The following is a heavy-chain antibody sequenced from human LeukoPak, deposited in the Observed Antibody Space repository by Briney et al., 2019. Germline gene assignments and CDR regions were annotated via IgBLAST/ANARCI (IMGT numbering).Heavy chain of an antibody. CDR2: INPNSGGT. CDR1: GYTFTGYY. CDR3: ARESYCSGGSCYSGWFDP. J-gene: IGHJ5*02. V-gene: IGHV1-2*04. Sequence: ASVKVSCEASGYTFTGYYMHWVRQAPGQGLEWMGWINPNSGGTNYAQKFQGWVTMTRDTSISTAYMELSRLRSDDTAVYYCARESYCSGGSCYSGWFDPWGQGTLVTVSS. D-gene: IGHD2-15*01.